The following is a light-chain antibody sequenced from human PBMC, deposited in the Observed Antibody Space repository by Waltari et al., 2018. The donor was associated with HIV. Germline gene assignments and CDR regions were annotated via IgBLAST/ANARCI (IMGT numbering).Light chain of an antibody. Sequence: QSALTQPASVSGSPGQSISISCTGTSSDLDDYKSVSWYQHHPGKAPKLIIYEVTNRPSGVSKRFSGSKSGHTASLTISGLQAEDEADYFCMSYISSATPEFGGGTKVTVL. CDR3: MSYISSATPE. V-gene: IGLV2-14*01. CDR2: EVT. J-gene: IGLJ3*02. CDR1: SSDLDDYKS.